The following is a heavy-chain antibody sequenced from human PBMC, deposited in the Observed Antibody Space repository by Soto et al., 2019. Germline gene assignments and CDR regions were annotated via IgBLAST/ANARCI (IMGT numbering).Heavy chain of an antibody. CDR2: ISGSGGSA. CDR1: GFTFSSYA. D-gene: IGHD6-6*01. V-gene: IGHV3-23*01. J-gene: IGHJ4*02. Sequence: GGSLRLSCAASGFTFSSYAMSWVRQAPGEGLEWVSAISGSGGSAYYADSVKGRFTISRDNSKNTLYLQLNSLRAEDTAVYYCASSSSSSSRSAMDYWGQGTLVTVSS. CDR3: ASSSSSSSRSAMDY.